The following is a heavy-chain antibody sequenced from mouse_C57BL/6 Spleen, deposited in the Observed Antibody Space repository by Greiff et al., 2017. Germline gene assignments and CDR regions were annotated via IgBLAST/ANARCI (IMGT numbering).Heavy chain of an antibody. CDR1: GFTFSSYA. CDR3: ARDRSSNY. Sequence: EVQRVESGGGLVKPGGSLKLSCAASGFTFSSYAMSWVRQTPEKRLEWVATISDGGSYTYYPDNVKGRFTISRDNAKNNLYLQMSHLKSEDTAMYYCARDRSSNYWGQGTLVTVSA. V-gene: IGHV5-4*01. J-gene: IGHJ3*01. D-gene: IGHD2-5*01. CDR2: ISDGGSYT.